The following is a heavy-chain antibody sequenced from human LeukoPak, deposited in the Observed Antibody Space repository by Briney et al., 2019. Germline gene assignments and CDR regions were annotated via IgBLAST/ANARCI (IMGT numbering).Heavy chain of an antibody. CDR2: IYHSGST. J-gene: IGHJ4*02. Sequence: SETLSLTCAVYGGSFSGYYWSWIRQPPGKGLEWIGSIYHSGSTYYNPSLKSRVTISVDTSKNQFSLKLSSVTAADTAVYYCARDPGGSDCSGGSCSYWGQGTLVTVSS. CDR3: ARDPGGSDCSGGSCSY. V-gene: IGHV4-34*01. CDR1: GGSFSGYY. D-gene: IGHD2-15*01.